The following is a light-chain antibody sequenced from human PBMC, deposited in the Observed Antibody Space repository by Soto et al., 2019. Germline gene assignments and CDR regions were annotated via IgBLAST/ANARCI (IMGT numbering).Light chain of an antibody. Sequence: DIVMTQSPDSLAVSLGERATINCESSQSVLFTSNNKNYLAWYQQKPGQPPKLLLSWASARESGVPERFSGSGSGTLFTLTISRLEPEDFAVYFCQQYGNSPLTFGGGTKVDIK. CDR1: QSVLFTSNNKNY. J-gene: IGKJ4*01. V-gene: IGKV4-1*01. CDR2: WAS. CDR3: QQYGNSPLT.